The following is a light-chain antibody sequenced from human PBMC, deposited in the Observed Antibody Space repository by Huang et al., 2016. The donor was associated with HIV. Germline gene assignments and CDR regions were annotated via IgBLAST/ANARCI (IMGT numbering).Light chain of an antibody. Sequence: DIQLTQSPSTMSASEGDRVTITCRASQNIDSWLAWFQQKPGKAPKLLIYKASVKEIGVPPRFSGSGSGTNFTLTLNSLQTDDFATYYCHQYKSYPWTFGQGTKVEV. J-gene: IGKJ1*01. CDR3: HQYKSYPWT. V-gene: IGKV1-5*03. CDR1: QNIDSW. CDR2: KAS.